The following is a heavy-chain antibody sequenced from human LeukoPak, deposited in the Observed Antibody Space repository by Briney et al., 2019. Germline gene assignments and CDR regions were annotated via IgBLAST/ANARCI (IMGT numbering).Heavy chain of an antibody. D-gene: IGHD3-10*01. CDR2: IIPIFGTT. CDR3: ARDARDDYYGSGSYSGY. V-gene: IGHV1-69*01. CDR1: GGTFSSYA. J-gene: IGHJ4*02. Sequence: GSSVKVSFKAAGGTFSSYAISWVRQAPGQGLEWMGGIIPIFGTTNYAQKFQDRVTITADESTSTAYMELSSLRSEDTAVYYCARDARDDYYGSGSYSGYWGQGTLVTVSS.